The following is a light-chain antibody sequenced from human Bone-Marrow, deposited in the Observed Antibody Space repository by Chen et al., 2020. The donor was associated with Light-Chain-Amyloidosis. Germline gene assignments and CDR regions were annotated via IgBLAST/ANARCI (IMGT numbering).Light chain of an antibody. V-gene: IGKV3-20*01. J-gene: IGKJ4*01. Sequence: EIVLTQSPGTLSLAPGEGANLSCRSSQTISSNYLTWYQQKFGQAPRLLIYGSSSRATGIPDRCSGSGSGTDFTRTCNRLEPADFAMYYCQHYGTSPLTFGGGSKVEIQ. CDR1: QTISSNY. CDR3: QHYGTSPLT. CDR2: GSS.